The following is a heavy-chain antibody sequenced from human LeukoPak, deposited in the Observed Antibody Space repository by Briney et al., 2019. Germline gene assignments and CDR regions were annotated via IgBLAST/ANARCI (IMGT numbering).Heavy chain of an antibody. CDR2: ISSSGSTI. Sequence: GGSLRLSCAASGFTFSSYEMNWVRQAPGKGLEWVSYISSSGSTIYYADSVRGRFTISRDNAKNSLYLQMNSLRAEDTAVYYCARDPPWGGYYYMDVWGKGTTVTVSS. CDR1: GFTFSSYE. CDR3: ARDPPWGGYYYMDV. J-gene: IGHJ6*03. V-gene: IGHV3-48*03. D-gene: IGHD3-16*01.